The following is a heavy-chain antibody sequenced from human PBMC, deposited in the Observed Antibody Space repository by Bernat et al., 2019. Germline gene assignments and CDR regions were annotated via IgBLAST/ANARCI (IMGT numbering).Heavy chain of an antibody. J-gene: IGHJ6*03. CDR1: GFTFSSYG. Sequence: VQLVESGGGVVQPGRSLRLSCAASGFTFSSYGMHWVRQAPGKGLEWVGRIRNKTNNYATTYGASVKGRFTISRDDSKNTAYLEMNTLKTEDTAVYYCTTKYSYYMDVWGKGTTVTVSS. V-gene: IGHV3-73*01. CDR2: IRNKTNNYAT. CDR3: TTKYSYYMDV.